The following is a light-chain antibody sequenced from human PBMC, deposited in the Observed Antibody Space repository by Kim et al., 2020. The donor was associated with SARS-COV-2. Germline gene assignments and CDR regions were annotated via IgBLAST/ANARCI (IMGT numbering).Light chain of an antibody. CDR2: GAS. Sequence: SPGKRATLSCRASQSVSSNYLAWYQQKPGQAPRLLIYGASSRATGIPDKFSGSGSGTDFALTISWLEPEDFAVYYCQQYGSSPWTFGQGTKVDIK. J-gene: IGKJ1*01. CDR3: QQYGSSPWT. CDR1: QSVSSNY. V-gene: IGKV3-20*01.